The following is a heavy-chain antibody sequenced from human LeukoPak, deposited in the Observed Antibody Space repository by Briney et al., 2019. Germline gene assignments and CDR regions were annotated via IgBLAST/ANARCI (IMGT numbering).Heavy chain of an antibody. CDR1: GFTFSYYW. V-gene: IGHV3-7*01. Sequence: GGSLRLSCAASGFTFSYYWMNWVRQAPGKGLEWMANINQDGSEKYYVDSLKGRVTISRDNAKNSEYVQMNSLRAEDTVVYYCAKRSGSGGPFAYWGPGILVTVSS. CDR3: AKRSGSGGPFAY. CDR2: INQDGSEK. D-gene: IGHD3-10*01. J-gene: IGHJ4*02.